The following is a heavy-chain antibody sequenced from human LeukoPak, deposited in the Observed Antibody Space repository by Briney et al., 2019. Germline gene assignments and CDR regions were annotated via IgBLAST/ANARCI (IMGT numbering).Heavy chain of an antibody. CDR1: GYTFTSYC. Sequence: ASVNVSCKASGYTFTSYCMHWVRQAPGQGLEWMGIINPSGGSTSYAQKFQGRVTMTRDTSTSTVYMELSSLRSEDTAVYYCARDSPRGSWNPKYYYYYGMDVWGQGTTVTVSS. CDR3: ARDSPRGSWNPKYYYYYGMDV. CDR2: INPSGGST. D-gene: IGHD6-13*01. J-gene: IGHJ6*02. V-gene: IGHV1-46*01.